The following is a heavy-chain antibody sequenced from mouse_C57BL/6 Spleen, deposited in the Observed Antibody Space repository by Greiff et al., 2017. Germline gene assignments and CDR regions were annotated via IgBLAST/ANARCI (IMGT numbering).Heavy chain of an antibody. CDR3: TTTRTVFAY. D-gene: IGHD1-1*01. J-gene: IGHJ3*01. V-gene: IGHV14-4*01. Sequence: EVKLMESGAELVRPGASVKLSCTASGFNIKDDYMHWVKQRPEQGLEWIGWIDPENGDTEYASKFQGKATITTDTSSNTAYLQLSSLTSEDTAVYYCTTTRTVFAYWGQGTLVTVSA. CDR2: IDPENGDT. CDR1: GFNIKDDY.